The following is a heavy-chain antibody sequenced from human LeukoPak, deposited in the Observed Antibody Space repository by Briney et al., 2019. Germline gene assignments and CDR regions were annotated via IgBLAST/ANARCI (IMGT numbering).Heavy chain of an antibody. CDR3: AKPLDTYYYGSGNLFDY. CDR2: ISYDGSNK. CDR1: GFTFSSYG. Sequence: GGSLRLSCAASGFTFSSYGMHWVRQAPGKGLEWVAVISYDGSNKHYADSVKGRFTISRDNSKNTLYLRMNSLRAEDTAVYYCAKPLDTYYYGSGNLFDYWGQGTLVTVSS. V-gene: IGHV3-30*18. D-gene: IGHD3-10*01. J-gene: IGHJ4*02.